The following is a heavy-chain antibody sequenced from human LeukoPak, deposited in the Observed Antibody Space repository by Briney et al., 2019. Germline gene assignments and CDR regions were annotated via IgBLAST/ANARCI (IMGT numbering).Heavy chain of an antibody. Sequence: NSSETLSLTCTVSGGSISSYYWSWIRQPPGKGLEWIGYIYYSGSTNYNPSLKSRVTISVDTSKNQFSLKLSSVTAADTAVYYCARRGVIGAFDIWGQGTLVTVSS. J-gene: IGHJ4*02. D-gene: IGHD3-10*01. CDR2: IYYSGST. CDR1: GGSISSYY. CDR3: ARRGVIGAFDI. V-gene: IGHV4-59*01.